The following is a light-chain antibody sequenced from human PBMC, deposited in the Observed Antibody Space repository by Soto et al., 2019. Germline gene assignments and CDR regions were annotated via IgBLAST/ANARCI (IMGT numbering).Light chain of an antibody. J-gene: IGKJ4*01. CDR1: QGISSW. CDR3: QQANTFPLT. V-gene: IGKV1D-12*01. Sequence: IQMTQSPSSVSASVGDRVTITCRASQGISSWLAWYQRKPGKAPRLLIYAASSLQGGVPSRFSGSGSVTEFTLTISSLQPEDFATYYCQQANTFPLTFGGGTKVEIK. CDR2: AAS.